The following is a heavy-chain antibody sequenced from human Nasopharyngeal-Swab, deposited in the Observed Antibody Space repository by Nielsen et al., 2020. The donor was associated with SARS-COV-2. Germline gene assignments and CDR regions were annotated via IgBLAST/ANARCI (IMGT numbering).Heavy chain of an antibody. J-gene: IGHJ4*02. D-gene: IGHD3-22*01. Sequence: GESLKISCAASQFTFSSYAMSWVRQAPGKGLEWVSGISASGASTHYADSVKGRFTISRDDSKNTLYLQMHSLRAEDTAIYYCAKDSDYYYGTRGYFYFDYWGQGTLVTVSS. CDR2: ISASGAST. V-gene: IGHV3-23*01. CDR1: QFTFSSYA. CDR3: AKDSDYYYGTRGYFYFDY.